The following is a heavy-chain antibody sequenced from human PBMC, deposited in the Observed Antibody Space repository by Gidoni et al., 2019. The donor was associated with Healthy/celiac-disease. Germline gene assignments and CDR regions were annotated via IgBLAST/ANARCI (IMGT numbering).Heavy chain of an antibody. Sequence: EVQLVESGGGLVQPGGSLRLSCAASGFTFSSYEMNWVRQAPGKGLEWVSYISSSGSTIYYADSVKGRFNISRDNAKNSLYLQMNSLRAEDTAVYYCAREGGGGNPFDYWGQGTLVTVSS. J-gene: IGHJ4*02. CDR1: GFTFSSYE. CDR3: AREGGGGNPFDY. V-gene: IGHV3-48*03. D-gene: IGHD2-15*01. CDR2: ISSSGSTI.